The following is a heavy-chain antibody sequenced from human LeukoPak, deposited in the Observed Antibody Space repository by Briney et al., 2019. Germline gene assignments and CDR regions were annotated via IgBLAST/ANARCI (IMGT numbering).Heavy chain of an antibody. D-gene: IGHD3-22*01. J-gene: IGHJ4*02. CDR1: GCSISSSSYY. V-gene: IGHV4-39*01. Sequence: PSETVSVTCTVSGCSISSSSYYWGWIRPPQGQGLVGMGNIYYSGSNYYHQSHKSGVTICVDTSKNQFSLKLTSLPAADTAVYYFARLEDSSGYSAYPLDYWGQRTLVTVSS. CDR3: ARLEDSSGYSAYPLDY. CDR2: IYYSGSN.